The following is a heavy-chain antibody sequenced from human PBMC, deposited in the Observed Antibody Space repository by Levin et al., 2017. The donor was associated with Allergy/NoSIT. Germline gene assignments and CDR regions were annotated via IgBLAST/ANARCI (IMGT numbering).Heavy chain of an antibody. V-gene: IGHV3-15*01. J-gene: IGHJ6*03. CDR1: GFTFSNAW. Sequence: GGSLRLSCAASGFTFSNAWMSWVRQAPGKGLEWVGRIKSKTDGGTAGYAAPVRGRFTISRDDSKNMLHLQMNSLKTEDTAVYYCTSRYYPTKSYSYYMDVWGNGTTVTVSS. CDR3: TSRYYPTKSYSYYMDV. D-gene: IGHD3-22*01. CDR2: IKSKTDGGTA.